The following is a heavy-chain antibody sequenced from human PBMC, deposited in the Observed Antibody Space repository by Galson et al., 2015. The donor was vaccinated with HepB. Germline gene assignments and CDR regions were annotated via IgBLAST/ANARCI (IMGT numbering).Heavy chain of an antibody. Sequence: SLRLSCAASGFTFSSYWMSWVRQAPGKGLEWVANIKQDGSEKYYVDSVKGRFTISRDNAKNSLYLQMNSLRAEDTAVYYCARDLKVVPAAIGVLDYWGQGTLVTVSS. D-gene: IGHD2-2*01. CDR3: ARDLKVVPAAIGVLDY. CDR1: GFTFSSYW. J-gene: IGHJ4*02. V-gene: IGHV3-7*01. CDR2: IKQDGSEK.